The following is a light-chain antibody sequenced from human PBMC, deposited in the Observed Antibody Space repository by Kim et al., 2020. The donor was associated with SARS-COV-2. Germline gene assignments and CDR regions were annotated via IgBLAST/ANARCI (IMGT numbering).Light chain of an antibody. CDR2: SDN. Sequence: QSVLTQPPSVSGTPGQTITISCSGSSANIGSNHVCWYHQVPGMAPKLLIYSDNQRPSGVPDRFSGSKSGTSASLAILGLRSDDEALYYCATFDDRVRGQVFGGGTQLTVL. V-gene: IGLV1-47*02. J-gene: IGLJ3*02. CDR3: ATFDDRVRGQV. CDR1: SANIGSNH.